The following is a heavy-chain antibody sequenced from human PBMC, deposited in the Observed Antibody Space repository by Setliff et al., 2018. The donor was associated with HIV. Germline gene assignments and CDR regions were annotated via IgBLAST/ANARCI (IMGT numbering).Heavy chain of an antibody. Sequence: PSETLSLTCTVSGGSISSGNYYWSWIRQHPVKGLEWIGYIDSSGNTYYKSSLRSRVTLSVDTSKNQFSLKLSSVTAADTAVYYCASLAGSYSRPSWFDPWGQGTLVTVSS. D-gene: IGHD3-10*01. J-gene: IGHJ5*02. CDR3: ASLAGSYSRPSWFDP. V-gene: IGHV4-31*03. CDR1: GGSISSGNYY. CDR2: IDSSGNT.